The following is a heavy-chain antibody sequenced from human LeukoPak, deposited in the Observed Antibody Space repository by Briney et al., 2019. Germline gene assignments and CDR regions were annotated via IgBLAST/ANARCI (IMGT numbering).Heavy chain of an antibody. CDR2: INPNSGGT. D-gene: IGHD2-15*01. Sequence: GASVKVSCKASGYTFTGYYMHWVRQAPGQGLEWMGWINPNSGGTNYAQKFQGWVTMTRDTSISTAYMELSRLRSDDTAVYYCARPPLVVVAATYGYYYGMDVWGQGTTVTVSS. CDR1: GYTFTGYY. V-gene: IGHV1-2*04. CDR3: ARPPLVVVAATYGYYYGMDV. J-gene: IGHJ6*02.